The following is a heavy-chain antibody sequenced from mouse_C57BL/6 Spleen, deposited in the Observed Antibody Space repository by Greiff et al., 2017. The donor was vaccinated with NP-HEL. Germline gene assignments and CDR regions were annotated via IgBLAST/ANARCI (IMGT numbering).Heavy chain of an antibody. CDR2: IWRGGST. D-gene: IGHD2-4*01. CDR1: GFSLTSYG. V-gene: IGHV2-5*01. Sequence: QVQLQQSGPGLVQPSQSLSITCTVSGFSLTSYGVHWVRQSPGKGLEWLGVIWRGGSTDYNAAFMSRLSITKDNSKSQVFFKMNSLQADDTAIYYCAKTGYDYDENWYFDVWGTGTTVTVSS. J-gene: IGHJ1*03. CDR3: AKTGYDYDENWYFDV.